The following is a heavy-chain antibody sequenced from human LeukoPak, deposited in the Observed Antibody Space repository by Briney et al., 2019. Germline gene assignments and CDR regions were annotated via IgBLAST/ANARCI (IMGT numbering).Heavy chain of an antibody. V-gene: IGHV3-30-3*01. CDR2: ISYDGSNK. Sequence: PGGSLRLSCAASGFTLSSYIMYWVREAPGKGLEWVAVISYDGSNKYYADSVKGRFTISRDNSNNTLYLQMNSLRAEDTAVYYCARARLRSEDYYYYGMDVWGQGTTVTVSS. CDR1: GFTLSSYI. D-gene: IGHD4-17*01. J-gene: IGHJ6*02. CDR3: ARARLRSEDYYYYGMDV.